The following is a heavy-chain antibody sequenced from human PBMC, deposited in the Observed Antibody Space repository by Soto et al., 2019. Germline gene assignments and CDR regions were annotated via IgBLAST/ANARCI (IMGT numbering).Heavy chain of an antibody. V-gene: IGHV3-23*01. Sequence: GGSLRLSCAASGFTFSSYAMSWVRQAPGKGLEWVSAISGSGGSTYYADSVKGRFTISRDNSKNTLYLQMNSLRAEDTAVYYCAKVDDQWLVHLVFDYWGQGTLVTVSS. D-gene: IGHD6-19*01. CDR1: GFTFSSYA. CDR2: ISGSGGST. CDR3: AKVDDQWLVHLVFDY. J-gene: IGHJ4*02.